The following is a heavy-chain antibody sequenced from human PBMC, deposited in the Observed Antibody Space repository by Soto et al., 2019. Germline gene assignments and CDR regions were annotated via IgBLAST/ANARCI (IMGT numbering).Heavy chain of an antibody. CDR3: ARRNWPTSDTHHEEYYFDY. Sequence: QVQLQESGPGLVKPWETLSLTCTVSSGSISSGSYYWGWIRQPPGMGLEWIGTIYYSGSAYYNPSLKSRVTISVDTSKNQFSLKLSSVTAADTAVYYCARRNWPTSDTHHEEYYFDYWGQGTLVTVSS. V-gene: IGHV4-39*01. CDR1: SGSISSGSYY. CDR2: IYYSGSA. D-gene: IGHD1-1*01. J-gene: IGHJ4*02.